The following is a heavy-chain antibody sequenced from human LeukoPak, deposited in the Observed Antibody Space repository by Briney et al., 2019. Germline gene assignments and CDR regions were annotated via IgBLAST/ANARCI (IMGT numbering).Heavy chain of an antibody. Sequence: KSGGSLRLSCAASGFTFSDYYMSWIRQAPGKGLEWVSYISSSGSTIYYADSVKGRFTISRDNAKNSLYLQMNSLRAEDTAVYYCARSNTVAAAGDWFDPWGQGTLVTVSS. D-gene: IGHD6-13*01. CDR2: ISSSGSTI. J-gene: IGHJ5*02. CDR3: ARSNTVAAAGDWFDP. V-gene: IGHV3-11*04. CDR1: GFTFSDYY.